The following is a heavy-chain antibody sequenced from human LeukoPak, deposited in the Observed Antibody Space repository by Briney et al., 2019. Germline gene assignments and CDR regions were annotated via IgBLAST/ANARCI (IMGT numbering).Heavy chain of an antibody. J-gene: IGHJ5*02. CDR3: AKDLSRAVAADWFYP. D-gene: IGHD6-19*01. Sequence: PGGSLRLSCAASGFSLSNYDMSWVRQAPGKGLEWVSSISDSGGSTYYADSVKGRFTISRDNSKNTLYLQMTNLRAADTAVYYCAKDLSRAVAADWFYPGDQGSVVTVSS. V-gene: IGHV3-23*01. CDR1: GFSLSNYD. CDR2: ISDSGGST.